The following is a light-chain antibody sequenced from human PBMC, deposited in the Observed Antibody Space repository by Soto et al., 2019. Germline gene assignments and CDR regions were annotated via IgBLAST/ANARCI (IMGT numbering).Light chain of an antibody. CDR1: QSVSSY. CDR2: DAS. Sequence: EIVLTQSPATLSLSPGERATLSCRASQSVSSYLAWYQQKPVQAPSLLIYDASNRATGIPARFSGSGSGTDFTLTISSLEPEDFAVYYCQQRSNWPPYTFGQGTKLEIK. J-gene: IGKJ2*01. CDR3: QQRSNWPPYT. V-gene: IGKV3-11*01.